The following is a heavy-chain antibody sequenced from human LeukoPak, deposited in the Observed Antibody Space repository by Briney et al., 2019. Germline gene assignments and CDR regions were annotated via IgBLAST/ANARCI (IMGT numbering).Heavy chain of an antibody. V-gene: IGHV3-23*01. Sequence: GGSLRLFCAASGFTFSSYAMSWVRQAPGKGLEWVSAISGSGGSTYYADSVKGRFTISRDNSKNTLYLQMNSLRAEDTAVYYCATHTGYSGSRIDYWGQGTLVTVSS. J-gene: IGHJ4*02. CDR1: GFTFSSYA. CDR3: ATHTGYSGSRIDY. D-gene: IGHD1-26*01. CDR2: ISGSGGST.